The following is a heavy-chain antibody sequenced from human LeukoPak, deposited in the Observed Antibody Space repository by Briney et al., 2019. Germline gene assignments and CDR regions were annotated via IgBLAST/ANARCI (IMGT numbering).Heavy chain of an antibody. V-gene: IGHV4-59*12. CDR2: IYYSGST. CDR1: GGSISSYY. Sequence: SETLSLTCTVSGGSISSYYWSWIRQPPGKGLEWIGYIYYSGSTNYNPSLKSRVTISVDTSKNQFSLKLSSVTAADTAVYYCARGSHYYGSGSYYPLDYWGQGTLVTVSS. CDR3: ARGSHYYGSGSYYPLDY. J-gene: IGHJ4*02. D-gene: IGHD3-10*01.